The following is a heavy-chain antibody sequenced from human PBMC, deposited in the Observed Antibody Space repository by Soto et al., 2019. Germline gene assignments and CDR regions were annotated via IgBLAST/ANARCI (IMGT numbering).Heavy chain of an antibody. Sequence: QVQLVESGGGVVQPGRSLRLSCAASGFTFSSYAMHWVRQAPGKGLEWVAVISYDGSNKYYADSVKGRFTISRDNSKNTLYLQMNSLRAEDTAVYYCARETDDSSSIISAGFDPWGQGTLVTVSS. CDR1: GFTFSSYA. D-gene: IGHD1-20*01. V-gene: IGHV3-30-3*01. J-gene: IGHJ5*02. CDR3: ARETDDSSSIISAGFDP. CDR2: ISYDGSNK.